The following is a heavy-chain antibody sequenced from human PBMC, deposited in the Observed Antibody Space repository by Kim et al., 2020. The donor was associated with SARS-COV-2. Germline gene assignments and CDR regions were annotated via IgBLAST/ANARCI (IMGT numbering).Heavy chain of an antibody. D-gene: IGHD3-22*01. J-gene: IGHJ4*02. V-gene: IGHV4-39*01. CDR2: IYYSGST. CDR1: GGSISSSSYY. CDR3: ASLSLFYDSSGYYYGSWDSKRDVVDY. Sequence: SETLSLTCTVSGGSISSSSYYWGWIRQPPGKGLEWIGSIYYSGSTYYNPSLKSRVTISVDTSKNQFSLKLSSVTAADTAVYYCASLSLFYDSSGYYYGSWDSKRDVVDYWGQGTLVTVSS.